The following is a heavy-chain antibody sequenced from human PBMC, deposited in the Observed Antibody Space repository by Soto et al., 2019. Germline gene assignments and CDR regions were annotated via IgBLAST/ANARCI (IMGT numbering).Heavy chain of an antibody. CDR1: GGSFGCYY. V-gene: IGHV4-34*01. Sequence: SETLSLTCAVYGGSFGCYYGSWIRQPPGKGLEWIGEINHSGSTNYNPSLKSRVTISVDSSKNQFSLKLSSVTAADTAVYYCARGGTVTYRGWFDPWGQGTLVTVSS. J-gene: IGHJ5*02. D-gene: IGHD4-4*01. CDR3: ARGGTVTYRGWFDP. CDR2: INHSGST.